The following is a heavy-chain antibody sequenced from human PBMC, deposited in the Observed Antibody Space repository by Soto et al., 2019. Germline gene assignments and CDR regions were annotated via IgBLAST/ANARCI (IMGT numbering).Heavy chain of an antibody. V-gene: IGHV3-30*03. D-gene: IGHD2-15*01. J-gene: IGHJ3*02. CDR2: ISYDGSNK. CDR3: ARAGVVDGINI. Sequence: PGGTRRLSCAASGFTLSSYGMHWVRQAPGKGLAWVAVISYDGSNKYYADSVKGRFTISRDTSKNTPYLQMNSLRAADTAVYYCARAGVVDGINIWGLGTMLTVS. CDR1: GFTLSSYG.